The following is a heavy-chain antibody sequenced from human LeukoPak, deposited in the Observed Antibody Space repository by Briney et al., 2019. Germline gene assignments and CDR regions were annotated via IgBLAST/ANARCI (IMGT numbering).Heavy chain of an antibody. CDR1: GFTFSTYA. D-gene: IGHD1-26*01. J-gene: IGHJ6*02. CDR2: ISATGVNT. Sequence: PGGSLRLSCAASGFTFSTYAMTWVRQAPGKGLEWVSLISATGVNTYYADSVKGRFTISGDNSKNTLSLQMNSLRAEDTAVYYCAKDVRVGGGGKDVWGQGTPVTVSS. V-gene: IGHV3-23*01. CDR3: AKDVRVGGGGKDV.